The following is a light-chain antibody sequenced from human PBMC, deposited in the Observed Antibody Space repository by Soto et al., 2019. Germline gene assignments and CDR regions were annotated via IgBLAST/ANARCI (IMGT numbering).Light chain of an antibody. V-gene: IGKV3-15*01. Sequence: VVLTQSPATLSLSPGERATLSCTASQYVGSNLAWYQQKPGQAPRLLIYGASTRATGIPDRISGGGSGTAFTLTISSLRSDDFAVYYCQQYRDWPQTFGQGTKVDVK. J-gene: IGKJ1*01. CDR1: QYVGSN. CDR3: QQYRDWPQT. CDR2: GAS.